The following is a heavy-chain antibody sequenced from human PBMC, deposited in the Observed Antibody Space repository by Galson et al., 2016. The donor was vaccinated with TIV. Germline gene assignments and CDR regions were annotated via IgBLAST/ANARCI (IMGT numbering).Heavy chain of an antibody. V-gene: IGHV3-23*01. CDR2: VSLSGAYT. J-gene: IGHJ3*01. Sequence: SLRLSCAASGFSFNFYTMSWVRQAPGKGLEWVSSVSLSGAYTYYADSGKGRFSISRDKSKSTLYLLLNSLRVEDTAIYYCAKPGKSGDYSWDAFDVWGQGTMVTVSS. CDR1: GFSFNFYT. D-gene: IGHD1-26*01. CDR3: AKPGKSGDYSWDAFDV.